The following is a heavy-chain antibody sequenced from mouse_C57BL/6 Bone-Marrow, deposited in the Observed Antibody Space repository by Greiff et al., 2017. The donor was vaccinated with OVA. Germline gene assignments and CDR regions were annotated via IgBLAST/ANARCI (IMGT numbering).Heavy chain of an antibody. CDR2: IYPGDGDT. J-gene: IGHJ4*01. D-gene: IGHD1-1*01. Sequence: LVESGAELVKPGASVKISCKASGYAFSSYWMNWVKQRPGKGLEWIGQIYPGDGDTNYNGKFKGKATLTADKSSSTAYMQLSSLTSEDSAVYFCARITTVVAPHAMDYWGQGTSVTVSS. CDR1: GYAFSSYW. V-gene: IGHV1-80*01. CDR3: ARITTVVAPHAMDY.